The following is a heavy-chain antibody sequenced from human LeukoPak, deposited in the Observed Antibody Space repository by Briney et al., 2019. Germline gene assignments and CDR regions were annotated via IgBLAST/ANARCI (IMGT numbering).Heavy chain of an antibody. Sequence: ASVKVSCKASGYTFTDYYIHWGRQAPGQGLEWMGWINPNNGGAFYAQKFQGSVTMTRDTSISTAYMEVRRLSSGDTAVYYCARLYPNIQNDYWGQGTLVTVSS. J-gene: IGHJ4*02. V-gene: IGHV1-2*02. CDR3: ARLYPNIQNDY. CDR1: GYTFTDYY. CDR2: INPNNGGA.